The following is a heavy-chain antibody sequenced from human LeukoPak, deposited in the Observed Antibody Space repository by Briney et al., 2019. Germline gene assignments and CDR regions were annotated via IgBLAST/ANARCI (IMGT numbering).Heavy chain of an antibody. CDR3: ARGTGANWFDP. CDR1: GYSFTNYW. J-gene: IGHJ5*02. Sequence: GESLKISFKGSGYSFTNYWIDWVRQMPGKGLEWMGIIYPGDSDTRYSPSFQGQVTISADKSISTAYLQWSSLKASDTAMYYCARGTGANWFDPWVQGTLVTVSS. CDR2: IYPGDSDT. D-gene: IGHD2-8*02. V-gene: IGHV5-51*01.